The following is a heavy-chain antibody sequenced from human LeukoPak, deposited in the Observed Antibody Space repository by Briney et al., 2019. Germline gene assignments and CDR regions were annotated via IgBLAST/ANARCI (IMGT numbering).Heavy chain of an antibody. J-gene: IGHJ4*02. Sequence: SVKVSCKASGGTFSGYAISWVRQAPGQGLEWMGGIIPIFGTANYAQKFQGRVTITADESTSTAYMELSSLRSEDTAVYYCAGGYCSSTSCYTLDYWGQGTLVTVSS. CDR3: AGGYCSSTSCYTLDY. CDR1: GGTFSGYA. D-gene: IGHD2-2*02. V-gene: IGHV1-69*13. CDR2: IIPIFGTA.